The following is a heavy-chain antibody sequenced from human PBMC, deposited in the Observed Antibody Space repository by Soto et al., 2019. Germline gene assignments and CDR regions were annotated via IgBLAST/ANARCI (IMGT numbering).Heavy chain of an antibody. CDR1: GGSISSGGYY. Sequence: SETLSLTCTVSGGSISSGGYYWSWIRQPPGKGLEWIGEINHSGSTNYNPSLKSRVTISVDTSKNQFSLKLSSVTAADTAVYYCARAWWEYQLPDYWGQGTLVTVSS. CDR2: INHSGST. D-gene: IGHD2-2*01. J-gene: IGHJ4*02. CDR3: ARAWWEYQLPDY. V-gene: IGHV4-39*07.